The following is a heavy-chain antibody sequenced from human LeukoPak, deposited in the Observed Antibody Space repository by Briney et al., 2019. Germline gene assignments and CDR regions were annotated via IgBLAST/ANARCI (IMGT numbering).Heavy chain of an antibody. D-gene: IGHD5-18*01. CDR2: IYPGDSDT. V-gene: IGHV5-51*01. Sequence: GESPKIFCKGSGYSFTSYWIGWVRQMPGKSLEWMGVIYPGDSDTRYSPSFQGQVTISADKSISTAYLQWSSLKASDTAMYYGARQGGRGYSYVDYWGQGTLVTVSS. CDR1: GYSFTSYW. J-gene: IGHJ4*02. CDR3: ARQGGRGYSYVDY.